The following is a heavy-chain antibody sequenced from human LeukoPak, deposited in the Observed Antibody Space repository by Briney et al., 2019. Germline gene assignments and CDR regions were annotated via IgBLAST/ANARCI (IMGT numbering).Heavy chain of an antibody. CDR2: ISWNSGSI. J-gene: IGHJ4*02. D-gene: IGHD6-13*01. CDR1: GFTFDDYA. CDR3: AKGEGSSWYEAFDY. Sequence: SLRLSCAASGFTFDDYAMHWVRQAPGKGLEWVSGISWNSGSIGYADSVKGRFTISRDNAKNSLYLQMNSLRAEDTALYYCAKGEGSSWYEAFDYWGQGTLVTVSS. V-gene: IGHV3-9*01.